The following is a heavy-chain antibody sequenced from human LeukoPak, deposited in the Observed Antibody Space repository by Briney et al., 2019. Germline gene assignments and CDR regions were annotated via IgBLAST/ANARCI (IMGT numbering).Heavy chain of an antibody. CDR3: AKISHDYGDSADY. D-gene: IGHD4-17*01. Sequence: PGGSLRLSCAASGFTVTSNYMSWVRQAPGKGLEWVSAIYSGGSTYYGDSVKGRFTISRDNAKNSLYLQMNSLRAEDTAMYYCAKISHDYGDSADYWGQGTLVTVSS. CDR1: GFTVTSNY. J-gene: IGHJ4*02. V-gene: IGHV3-53*01. CDR2: IYSGGST.